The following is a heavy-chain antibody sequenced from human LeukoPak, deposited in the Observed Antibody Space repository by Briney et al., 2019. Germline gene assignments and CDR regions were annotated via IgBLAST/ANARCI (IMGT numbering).Heavy chain of an antibody. CDR2: IYYSGST. V-gene: IGHV4-59*08. J-gene: IGHJ4*02. Sequence: SETLSLTCTVSGGSISSYYWGGIRQPPGKGLEWIGYIYYSGSTNYNPSLKSRVTISVDTSKNQFSLKLSSVTAADTAVYYCARHTIFGVVIIFDYWGQGTLVTVSS. CDR1: GGSISSYY. CDR3: ARHTIFGVVIIFDY. D-gene: IGHD3-3*01.